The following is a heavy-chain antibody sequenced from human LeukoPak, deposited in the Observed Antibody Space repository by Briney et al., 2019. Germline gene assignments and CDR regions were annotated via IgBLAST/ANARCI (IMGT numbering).Heavy chain of an antibody. D-gene: IGHD2-15*01. CDR3: ARAAPRDYSGGRCFFDWFDP. CDR1: GYTFSGYY. V-gene: IGHV1-2*02. Sequence: ASVKVSCKASGYTFSGYYMHWMRQAPGQGLEWVGWINPNSGGTSYAQKFQGRVTMTGDTSISTVYMELNRLRSDDTAVYYCARAAPRDYSGGRCFFDWFDPWGQGTLVTVFS. J-gene: IGHJ5*02. CDR2: INPNSGGT.